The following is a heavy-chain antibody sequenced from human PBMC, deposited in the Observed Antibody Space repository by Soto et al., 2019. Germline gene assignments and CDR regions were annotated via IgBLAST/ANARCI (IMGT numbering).Heavy chain of an antibody. V-gene: IGHV3-30*18. Sequence: QVQLVESGGGVVQPGRSLRLSCAASGFTFSSYGMHWVRQAPGKGLEWVAVISYDGSNKYYADSVKGRFTISRDNSKNTLYLQMNSLRAEDTAVYYCAKERPFWRGPSPSNYYYGMDVCGHGTTVTVSS. J-gene: IGHJ6*02. CDR3: AKERPFWRGPSPSNYYYGMDV. CDR1: GFTFSSYG. CDR2: ISYDGSNK. D-gene: IGHD3-3*01.